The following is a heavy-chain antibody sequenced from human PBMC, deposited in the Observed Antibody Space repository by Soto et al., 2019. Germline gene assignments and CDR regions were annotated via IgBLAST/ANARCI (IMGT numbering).Heavy chain of an antibody. J-gene: IGHJ5*02. CDR1: GGSISSGGYY. Sequence: QVQLQESGPGLVKPSQTLSLTCTVSGGSISSGGYYWSWIRQHPGKGLEWIGYIYNSGSTHYTPSLKSVVTVPADTSNNQFSLKLSSVTAADTAVYYGARAPAPWGQGTLVTVSS. V-gene: IGHV4-31*01. CDR2: IYNSGST. CDR3: ARAPAP.